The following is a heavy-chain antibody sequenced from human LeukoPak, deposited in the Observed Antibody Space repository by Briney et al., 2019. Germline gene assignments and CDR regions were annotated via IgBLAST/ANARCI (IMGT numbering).Heavy chain of an antibody. CDR2: ISGSGGST. V-gene: IGHV3-23*01. J-gene: IGHJ4*02. CDR3: AKVSVLSYYDSSGYQYYFDY. Sequence: GGSLRLSCAASGFTFSTYGMSWVRQAPGKGLEWVSAISGSGGSTYYADSVKGRFTISRDNSKNTLYLQMNSLRAEDTAVYYCAKVSVLSYYDSSGYQYYFDYWGQGTLVTVSS. D-gene: IGHD3-22*01. CDR1: GFTFSTYG.